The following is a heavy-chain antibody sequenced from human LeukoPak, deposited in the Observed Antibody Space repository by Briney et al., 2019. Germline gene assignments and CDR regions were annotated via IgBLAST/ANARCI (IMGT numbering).Heavy chain of an antibody. CDR1: GYSFTSYW. Sequence: SGESLKISCKGSGYSFTSYWIGWVRQMPGKGLEWMGIIYPGDSDTRYSPSFQGQVTISADKSISTAYLQWSSLRASDTAMYYCARLNRYCSGGSCSNWFDPWGQGTLVTVSS. D-gene: IGHD2-15*01. CDR3: ARLNRYCSGGSCSNWFDP. CDR2: IYPGDSDT. J-gene: IGHJ5*02. V-gene: IGHV5-51*01.